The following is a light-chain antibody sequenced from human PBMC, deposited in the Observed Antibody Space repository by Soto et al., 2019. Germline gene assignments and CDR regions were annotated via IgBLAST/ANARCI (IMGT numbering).Light chain of an antibody. Sequence: QSALTQPASVSGSPGQTITISSTGSSSDVGGYNYVSWYQQHPGKAPKLMIYEVNNRPSGVSNRFSGSKSGNTASLTISGLQAEDEADYYCSSYTSSSTQVLGGGTKLTVL. J-gene: IGLJ3*02. CDR2: EVN. CDR1: SSDVGGYNY. CDR3: SSYTSSSTQV. V-gene: IGLV2-14*01.